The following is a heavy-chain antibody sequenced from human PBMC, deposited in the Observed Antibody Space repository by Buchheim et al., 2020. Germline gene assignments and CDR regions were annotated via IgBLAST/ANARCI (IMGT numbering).Heavy chain of an antibody. CDR3: AKDRQVMDV. Sequence: EVQLLESGGGLVQPGGSLRLSCAASGLTFRNFAMSWVRQAPGKGLEWVSSISGSGDNTYYADSVKGRFTISRANSKNTLYLQMNSLRADDTAVYYCAKDRQVMDVWGQGTT. V-gene: IGHV3-23*01. CDR1: GLTFRNFA. CDR2: ISGSGDNT. J-gene: IGHJ6*02.